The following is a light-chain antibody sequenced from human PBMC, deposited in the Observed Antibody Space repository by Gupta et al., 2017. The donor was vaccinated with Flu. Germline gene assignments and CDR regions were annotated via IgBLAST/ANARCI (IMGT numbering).Light chain of an antibody. J-gene: IGKJ5*01. CDR1: QSINNY. CDR3: QQCDSTPRT. Sequence: DIQMTHSPSSLSASVGDKVTITCRASQSINNYLNWYQQKPGAVPKLLIYGASSLQGGVPSRFSGSRSGTDFTLTISRLQPEDFATYYCQQCDSTPRTSGEGTRLEI. CDR2: GAS. V-gene: IGKV1-39*01.